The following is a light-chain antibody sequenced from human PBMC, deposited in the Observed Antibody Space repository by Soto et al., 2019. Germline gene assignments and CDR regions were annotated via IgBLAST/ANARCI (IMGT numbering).Light chain of an antibody. Sequence: QSALTQPASVSGSPGQSITISCTGTSSDVGGYNYVSWYQQHPGKAPKLMIYEVSNRPSGVSNRFSGSKSGNTASLTISGLQAEDEADYYCSSYTSRSQIFGTGTKLTVL. CDR3: SSYTSRSQI. J-gene: IGLJ1*01. CDR1: SSDVGGYNY. V-gene: IGLV2-14*01. CDR2: EVS.